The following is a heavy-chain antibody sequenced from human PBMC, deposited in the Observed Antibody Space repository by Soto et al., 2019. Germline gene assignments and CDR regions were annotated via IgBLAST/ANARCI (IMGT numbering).Heavy chain of an antibody. CDR2: ISGSSTYI. CDR1: GFTFSGYI. V-gene: IGHV3-21*01. D-gene: IGHD2-2*01. CDR3: ARGPGYCSATSCYFYFDD. Sequence: GGSLRLSCAASGFTFSGYIMNWFRQAPGKGLVLVSSISGSSTYIYYTDSVKGRFTISRDNAKNSLYLQVSSLRAEDTAVYYCARGPGYCSATSCYFYFDDWGQGTLVTVSS. J-gene: IGHJ4*02.